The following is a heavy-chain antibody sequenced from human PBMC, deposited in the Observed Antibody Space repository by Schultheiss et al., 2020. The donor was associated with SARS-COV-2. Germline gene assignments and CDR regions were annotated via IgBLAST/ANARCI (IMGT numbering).Heavy chain of an antibody. V-gene: IGHV4-61*05. CDR3: ARVVGAGVRNFYYYKGMDV. CDR2: ISYTGTT. CDR1: GGSISSSSYY. D-gene: IGHD2-2*01. Sequence: SETLSLTCTVSGGSISSSSYYWGWIRQHPGKGLEWIAYISYTGTTKYNPSLKSRLTISADTSKNWFSLKLRSVTAADTAVYYCARVVGAGVRNFYYYKGMDVWGQGTTVTVSS. J-gene: IGHJ6*02.